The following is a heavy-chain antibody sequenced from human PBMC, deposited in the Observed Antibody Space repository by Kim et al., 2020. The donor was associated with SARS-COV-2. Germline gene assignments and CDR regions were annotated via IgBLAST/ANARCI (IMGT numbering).Heavy chain of an antibody. J-gene: IGHJ4*02. CDR3: VRAPSGTFSPYYFDY. Sequence: GESLKISCKASGYTFSSYWIGWVRQMPGKGLQWMGIIYPGDSDTKYSPSFQGQVTISADWSITTAYLQWSSLKASDTAIYYCVRAPSGTFSPYYFDYWGQGTLVTVSS. CDR1: GYTFSSYW. CDR2: IYPGDSDT. D-gene: IGHD1-26*01. V-gene: IGHV5-51*01.